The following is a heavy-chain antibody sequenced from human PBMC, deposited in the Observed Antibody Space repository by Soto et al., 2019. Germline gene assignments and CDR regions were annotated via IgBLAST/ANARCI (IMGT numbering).Heavy chain of an antibody. Sequence: QPHLEQSGPEVKKPGASVKISCKASAYAFSKYGFNWVRRAPGQGLEWLAWISSYNDNTNYAQKFQGRVTVTKDTSTNTIDMDLRSLTSDDTAVYYCARGSWGLHGDGFDPWGQGTLVTVSS. CDR2: ISSYNDNT. J-gene: IGHJ5*02. CDR1: AYAFSKYG. V-gene: IGHV1-18*04. D-gene: IGHD3-16*01. CDR3: ARGSWGLHGDGFDP.